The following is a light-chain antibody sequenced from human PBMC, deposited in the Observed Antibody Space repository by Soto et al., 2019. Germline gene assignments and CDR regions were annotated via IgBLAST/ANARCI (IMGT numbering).Light chain of an antibody. J-gene: IGKJ5*01. CDR1: QSVSNN. CDR2: YAS. Sequence: EIMMTQSPATLSVSPGERATLSCRASQSVSNNVAWYQQKPGQAPRLLIYYASTRATGIPARFSGSGSGTEFTITISSLQSEDFALYYCQQYNNWPPITFGQGTRLEMK. V-gene: IGKV3-15*01. CDR3: QQYNNWPPIT.